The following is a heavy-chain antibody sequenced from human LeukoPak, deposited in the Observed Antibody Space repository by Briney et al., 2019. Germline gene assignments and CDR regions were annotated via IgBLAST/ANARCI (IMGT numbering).Heavy chain of an antibody. V-gene: IGHV1-18*01. CDR1: GYTFTSYG. D-gene: IGHD4-23*01. Sequence: ASVKVSCKASGYTFTSYGISWVRQAPGQGREWMGWISAYNGNTNYAQKLQGRVTMTTDTSTSTAYMELRSLRSDDTAVYYCARALHDYGGKGRNNWFDPWGQGTLVTVSS. CDR2: ISAYNGNT. CDR3: ARALHDYGGKGRNNWFDP. J-gene: IGHJ5*02.